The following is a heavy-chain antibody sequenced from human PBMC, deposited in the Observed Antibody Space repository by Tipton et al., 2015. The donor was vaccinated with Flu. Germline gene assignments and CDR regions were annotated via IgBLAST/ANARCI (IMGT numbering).Heavy chain of an antibody. CDR3: HTADDY. J-gene: IGHJ4*02. V-gene: IGHV4-39*07. D-gene: IGHD5-18*01. CDR2: IYYSGST. Sequence: LRLSCTVSGGSISSSSYYWGWIRQPPGKGLEWIGSIYYSGSTYYNPSLKSRVTISVDTSKNQFSLKLSSVTAADTAVYYCHTADDYWGQGTLVTVSS. CDR1: GGSISSSSYY.